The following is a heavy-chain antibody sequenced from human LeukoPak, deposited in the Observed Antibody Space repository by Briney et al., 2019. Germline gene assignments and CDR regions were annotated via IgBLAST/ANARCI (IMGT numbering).Heavy chain of an antibody. V-gene: IGHV3-33*01. Sequence: GGSLRLSRAASGFTFSSYGMHWVRQAPGKGLEWVAVIWYDGSNKYYADSVKGRFTISRDNSKNTLYLQMNSLRAEDTAVYYCARDGDIVVVPAANGGVDYWGQGTLVTVSS. D-gene: IGHD2-2*01. CDR1: GFTFSSYG. CDR2: IWYDGSNK. CDR3: ARDGDIVVVPAANGGVDY. J-gene: IGHJ4*02.